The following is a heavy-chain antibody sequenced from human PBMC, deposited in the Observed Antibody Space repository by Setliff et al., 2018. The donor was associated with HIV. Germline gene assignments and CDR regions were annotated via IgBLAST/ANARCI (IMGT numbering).Heavy chain of an antibody. D-gene: IGHD2-8*01. CDR3: ATGLIMAPDY. J-gene: IGHJ4*02. V-gene: IGHV4-38-2*01. CDR2: IYHSGST. Sequence: SETLSLTCGVSGYSISRGYYWGWMRQPPGKGLEWIGTIYHSGSTYYNPSLRSRVTISIGTSKNQFSLKLSSVTAADTAVYYCATGLIMAPDYWGQGSLVTVSS. CDR1: GYSISRGYY.